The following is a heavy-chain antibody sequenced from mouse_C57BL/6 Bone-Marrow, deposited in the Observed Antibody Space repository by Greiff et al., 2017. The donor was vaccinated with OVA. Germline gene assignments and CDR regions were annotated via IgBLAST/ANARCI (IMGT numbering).Heavy chain of an antibody. V-gene: IGHV1-53*01. J-gene: IGHJ2*01. D-gene: IGHD2-5*01. CDR3: ARGVGHYYSNGFDY. Sequence: VKLMESGAELVKPGASVKLSCKASGYTFTSYWLHWVQQRPGQGLEWIGNINPSNGGTNYNEKFKSKATLTVDKSSSTAYMQLSSLTSEDSAVYYCARGVGHYYSNGFDYWGQGTTLTVSS. CDR2: INPSNGGT. CDR1: GYTFTSYW.